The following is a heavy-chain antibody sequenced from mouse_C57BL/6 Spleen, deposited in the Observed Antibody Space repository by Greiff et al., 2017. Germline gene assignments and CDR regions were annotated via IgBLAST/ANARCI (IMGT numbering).Heavy chain of an antibody. V-gene: IGHV1-80*01. CDR2: IYPGDGDT. D-gene: IGHD2-4*01. Sequence: QVQLQQSGAELVKPGASVKISCKASGYAFSSYWMNWVKQRPGKGLEWIGQIYPGDGDTNYNGKFKGKATLTADKSSSTAYMQLSSLTSEDSAVYFCARSGYDYDEAWFAYWGHGTLVTVSA. J-gene: IGHJ3*01. CDR1: GYAFSSYW. CDR3: ARSGYDYDEAWFAY.